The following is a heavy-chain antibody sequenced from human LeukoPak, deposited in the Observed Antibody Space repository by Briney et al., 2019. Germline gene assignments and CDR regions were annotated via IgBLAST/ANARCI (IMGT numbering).Heavy chain of an antibody. D-gene: IGHD2-15*01. J-gene: IGHJ4*02. CDR3: ARDPAADVVVVAATPIKNDY. V-gene: IGHV1-2*02. CDR2: INPNSGGT. Sequence: ASVKVSCKASGYTFTGYYMHWVRQAPGQGLEWMGWINPNSGGTNYAQKFQGRVTMTRDTSISTAYMELSSLRSDDTGVYYCARDPAADVVVVAATPIKNDYRGQGTLVTVSS. CDR1: GYTFTGYY.